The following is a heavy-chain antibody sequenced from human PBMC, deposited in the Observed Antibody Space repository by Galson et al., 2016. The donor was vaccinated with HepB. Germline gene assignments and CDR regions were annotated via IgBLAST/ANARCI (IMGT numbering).Heavy chain of an antibody. Sequence: SLRLSCAASGFPFSTYGMHWVRQAPGKGLEWVSTITDSGGSTYLADSMRGRFTISRDNSKSTLYLQMNSLRAEDTAVYYCARDRYGDYLDYWGQGTLVTVSS. CDR3: ARDRYGDYLDY. CDR1: GFPFSTYG. V-gene: IGHV3-23*01. J-gene: IGHJ4*02. CDR2: ITDSGGST. D-gene: IGHD4-17*01.